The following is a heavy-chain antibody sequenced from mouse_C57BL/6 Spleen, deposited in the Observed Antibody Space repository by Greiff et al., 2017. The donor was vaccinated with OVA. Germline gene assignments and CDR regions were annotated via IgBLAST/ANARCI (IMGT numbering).Heavy chain of an antibody. J-gene: IGHJ4*01. Sequence: QVQLQQSDAELVKPGASVKISCKVSGYTFTDHTIHWMKQRPEQGLEWIGYIYPRDGSTKYNEKFKGKATLTADKSSSTAYMQLNSLTSEDSAVYFCAREWLDSSGYYAMDYWGQGTSVTVSS. D-gene: IGHD3-2*02. CDR1: GYTFTDHT. V-gene: IGHV1-78*01. CDR3: AREWLDSSGYYAMDY. CDR2: IYPRDGST.